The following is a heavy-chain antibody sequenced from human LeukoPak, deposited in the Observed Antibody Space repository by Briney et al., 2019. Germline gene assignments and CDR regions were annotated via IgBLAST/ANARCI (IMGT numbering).Heavy chain of an antibody. D-gene: IGHD6-19*01. Sequence: PSETLSLTCTVSGGSISSSSYYWGWIRQPPGKGLEWIGSIYYSGSTYYNPSLKSRVTISVDTSKNQFSLKLSSVTAADTAVYYCARVREKHSSGWYRFLDYWGQGTLVTVSS. J-gene: IGHJ4*02. CDR1: GGSISSSSYY. CDR3: ARVREKHSSGWYRFLDY. V-gene: IGHV4-39*07. CDR2: IYYSGST.